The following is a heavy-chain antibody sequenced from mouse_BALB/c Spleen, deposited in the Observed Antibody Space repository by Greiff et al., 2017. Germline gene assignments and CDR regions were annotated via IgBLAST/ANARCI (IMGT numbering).Heavy chain of an antibody. D-gene: IGHD1-1*01. CDR1: GDSITSGY. CDR2: ISYSGST. CDR3: ARYYYGSSYAMDY. V-gene: IGHV3-8*02. J-gene: IGHJ4*01. Sequence: EVMLVESGPSLVKPSQTLSLTCSVTGDSITSGYWNWIRKFPGNKLEYMGYISYSGSTYYNPSLKSRISITRDTSKNQYYLQLNSVTTEDTATYYCARYYYGSSYAMDYWGQGTSVTVSS.